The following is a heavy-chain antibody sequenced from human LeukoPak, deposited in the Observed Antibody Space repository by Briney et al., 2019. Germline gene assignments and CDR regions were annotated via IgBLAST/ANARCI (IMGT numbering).Heavy chain of an antibody. V-gene: IGHV4-59*01. J-gene: IGHJ5*02. CDR3: ARSEAPTVRGVIMVNWVDP. CDR1: GGSIGTNY. D-gene: IGHD3-10*01. CDR2: SSYSGSS. Sequence: PSETLSLTCSVSGGSIGTNYWSWIRQVPGKGLEWIGYSSYSGSSNYNPSLKSRVTISVDTSKTQFSLYLNSVTAADTDVYYCARSEAPTVRGVIMVNWVDPWGQGTLVTVSS.